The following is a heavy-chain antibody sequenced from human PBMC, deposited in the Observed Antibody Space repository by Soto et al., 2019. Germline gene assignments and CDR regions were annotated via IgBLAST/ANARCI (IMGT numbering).Heavy chain of an antibody. Sequence: ASVKVSCKASGGTFSTNPISWVRQAPGQGLEWMGGTSPIFGSGSSSQTFHGRLTVTADKSTNTAYMALRNLTSGDTAVYYCARAPRGGFHRYFDYWGPGTLVIVSS. J-gene: IGHJ4*02. V-gene: IGHV1-69*06. D-gene: IGHD2-15*01. CDR1: GGTFSTNP. CDR3: ARAPRGGFHRYFDY. CDR2: TSPIFGSG.